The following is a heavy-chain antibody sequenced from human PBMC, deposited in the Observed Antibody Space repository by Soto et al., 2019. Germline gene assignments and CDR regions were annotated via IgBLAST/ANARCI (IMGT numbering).Heavy chain of an antibody. V-gene: IGHV4-61*01. CDR3: AREKREGNWFDS. CDR2: IYNSRST. J-gene: IGHJ5*01. D-gene: IGHD1-26*01. CDR1: RGSVSSDLFY. Sequence: QVQLQESGPGLLRPSETLSLTCAVSRGSVSSDLFYWSWIRQPPGKVLEWIGYIYNSRSTNYNTSLKSRVTMSLDTPNNQFFLKLTSVTPADTAVYYCAREKREGNWFDSWGQGTLVTVSS.